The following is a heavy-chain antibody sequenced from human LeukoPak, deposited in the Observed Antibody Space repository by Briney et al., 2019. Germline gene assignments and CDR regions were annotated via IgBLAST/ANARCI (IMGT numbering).Heavy chain of an antibody. CDR1: GFTFRNYA. D-gene: IGHD1-26*01. J-gene: IGHJ4*02. CDR3: ARDAQSGAHSDFDH. V-gene: IGHV3-30-3*01. Sequence: PGGSLRLSCAASGFTFRNYAIHWVRQAPGEGLEWVAIITYNGDIKYYADSVKGRFTISRDNSRNTVFLQMSSLRPEDTAVYYCARDAQSGAHSDFDHWGQGTLVTVSS. CDR2: ITYNGDIK.